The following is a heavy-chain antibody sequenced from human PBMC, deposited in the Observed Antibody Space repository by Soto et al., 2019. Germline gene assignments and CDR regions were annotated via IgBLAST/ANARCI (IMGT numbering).Heavy chain of an antibody. J-gene: IGHJ6*02. D-gene: IGHD1-1*01. CDR1: GYTFTGYY. Sequence: ASVKVSCKASGYTFTGYYMHWVRQAPGQGLEWMGWINPNSGGTNYAQKFQGWVTMTRDTSISTAYMELSRLRSDDTAVYYCAREQNPEKNWTPYNPGMDDWGQGTTVTVSS. V-gene: IGHV1-2*04. CDR2: INPNSGGT. CDR3: AREQNPEKNWTPYNPGMDD.